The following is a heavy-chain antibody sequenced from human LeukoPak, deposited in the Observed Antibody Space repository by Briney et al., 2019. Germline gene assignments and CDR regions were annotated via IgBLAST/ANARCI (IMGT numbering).Heavy chain of an antibody. CDR2: IIPIFGTA. J-gene: IGHJ6*02. Sequence: SVKVSCKASGGTFISYAISWVRQAPGQGLEWMGGIIPIFGTASYAQKFQGRVTITADESTSTAYMELSSLRSEDTAVYYCARAPYYYDSSGYYRDYYYYYGMDVWGQGTTVTVSS. D-gene: IGHD3-22*01. CDR1: GGTFISYA. V-gene: IGHV1-69*13. CDR3: ARAPYYYDSSGYYRDYYYYYGMDV.